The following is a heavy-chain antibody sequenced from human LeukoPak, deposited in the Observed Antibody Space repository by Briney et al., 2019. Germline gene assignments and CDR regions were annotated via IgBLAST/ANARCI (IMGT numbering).Heavy chain of an antibody. CDR1: GFTFSSYA. CDR2: ISGSGGST. D-gene: IGHD3-10*01. Sequence: GGSLRLSCAASGFTFSSYAMSWVRQAPGKGQELVSAISGSGGSTYYADSVKDRFTISRDNSKNTLYLQMNSLRAAAAAVYYCAKAGHGSGSYSGDYWGQGTLVTVSS. J-gene: IGHJ4*02. CDR3: AKAGHGSGSYSGDY. V-gene: IGHV3-23*01.